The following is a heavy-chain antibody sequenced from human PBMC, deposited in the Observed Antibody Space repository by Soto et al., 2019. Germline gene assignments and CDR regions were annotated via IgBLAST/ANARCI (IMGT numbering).Heavy chain of an antibody. CDR1: GYIFIHCF. V-gene: IGHV1-46*01. CDR3: ARSLGETTSLFDY. CDR2: INPSSGTP. Sequence: QVQLVQSGAEMKQPGASVKLSCQASGYIFIHCFMHWVRQAPGQGREWMGGINPSSGTPTYAQQFQGRVTVTRVTSTSTVYMELSSLGSGDTAMYYCARSLGETTSLFDYWGQGSLVTVSA. D-gene: IGHD1-26*01. J-gene: IGHJ4*02.